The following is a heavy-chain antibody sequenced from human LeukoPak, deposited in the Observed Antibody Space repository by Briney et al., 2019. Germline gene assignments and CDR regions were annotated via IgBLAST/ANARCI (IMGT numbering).Heavy chain of an antibody. CDR3: ARAKYYDSSGYQYYFDY. D-gene: IGHD3-22*01. CDR2: IYTSGST. J-gene: IGHJ4*02. CDR1: GGSINIGSYY. V-gene: IGHV4-61*02. Sequence: PSETLSLTRTVSGGSINIGSYYWSWIRQPAGKGLEWIGRIYTSGSTNYNPSLKSRVTISGDTSKNKFSLKLTSVTAADTAVYYCARAKYYDSSGYQYYFDYWGQGTLVTVSS.